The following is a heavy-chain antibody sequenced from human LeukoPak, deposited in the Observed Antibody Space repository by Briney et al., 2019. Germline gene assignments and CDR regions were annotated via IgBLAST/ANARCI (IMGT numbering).Heavy chain of an antibody. CDR3: ARVFSYGSSGYFDY. CDR1: GGTFRSYA. D-gene: IGHD5-18*01. J-gene: IGHJ4*02. CDR2: IIPIFGTA. Sequence: SVKVSXKASGGTFRSYAISWVRQAPGQGLEWMGGIIPIFGTANYAQKFQGRVTITADESTSTAYMELSSLRSEDTAVYYCARVFSYGSSGYFDYWGQGTLVTVSS. V-gene: IGHV1-69*13.